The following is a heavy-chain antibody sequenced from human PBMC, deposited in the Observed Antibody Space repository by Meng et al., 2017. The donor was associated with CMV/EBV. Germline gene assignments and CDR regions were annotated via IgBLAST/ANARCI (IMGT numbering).Heavy chain of an antibody. CDR3: ARYCTNTGCYIYDY. CDR1: GFTFSSYW. Sequence: GESLKISCAASGFTFSSYWMSWVRQAPGKGLEWVANINQGGSEKYYVDSVKGRFTMSRDNAKNSLYLQMSSLTAEDTAVYYCARYCTNTGCYIYDYWGQRTLVTVSS. D-gene: IGHD2-2*02. V-gene: IGHV3-7*01. CDR2: INQGGSEK. J-gene: IGHJ4*02.